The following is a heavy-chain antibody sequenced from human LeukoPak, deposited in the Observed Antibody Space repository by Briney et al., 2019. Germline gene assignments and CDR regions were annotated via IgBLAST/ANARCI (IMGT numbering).Heavy chain of an antibody. J-gene: IGHJ4*02. CDR2: ISYDGSNK. Sequence: GRSPRLSCAASGFTFSSYAMHWVRQAPGKGLEWVAVISYDGSNKYYADSVKGRFTISRDNSKNTLYLQMNSLRAEDTAVYYCATLYSRDYWGQGTLVTVSS. CDR3: ATLYSRDY. V-gene: IGHV3-30-3*01. CDR1: GFTFSSYA. D-gene: IGHD6-13*01.